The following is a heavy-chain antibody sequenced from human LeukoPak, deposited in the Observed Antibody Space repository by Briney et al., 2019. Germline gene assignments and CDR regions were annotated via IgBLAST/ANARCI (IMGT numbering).Heavy chain of an antibody. V-gene: IGHV4-4*09. CDR2: IYTSGST. J-gene: IGHJ6*03. Sequence: SETLSLTCTVSGGSISSYYWSWIRQPPGKGLEWIGYIYTSGSTNYNPSLKSRFTISVDTSKNQFSLKLSSVTAADTAVYYCARITVVKAYYYYYMDVWGKGTTVTVSS. CDR3: ARITVVKAYYYYYMDV. D-gene: IGHD4-23*01. CDR1: GGSISSYY.